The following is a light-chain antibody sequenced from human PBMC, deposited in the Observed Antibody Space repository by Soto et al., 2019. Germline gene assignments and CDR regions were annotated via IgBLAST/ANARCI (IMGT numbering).Light chain of an antibody. CDR2: GAS. J-gene: IGKJ1*01. CDR3: HQYGSSPRT. CDR1: QSVSSNF. Sequence: ELVLTQSPGTLSLSPGDRATLSCRASQSVSSNFLAWYQQKPGQAPRLRIYGASIRATGIPDRFSGSGSGTDFTLTIRRLEPEDFAMYFCHQYGSSPRTFGQGTKVEIK. V-gene: IGKV3-20*01.